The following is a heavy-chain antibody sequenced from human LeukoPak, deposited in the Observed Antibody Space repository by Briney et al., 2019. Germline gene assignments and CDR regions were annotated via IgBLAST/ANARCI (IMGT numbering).Heavy chain of an antibody. CDR1: GYTFTSYG. V-gene: IGHV1-18*01. D-gene: IGHD3-9*01. J-gene: IGHJ4*02. Sequence: SVKVSCKASGYTFTSYGISWVRQAPGQGLEWMGWTSAYNGNTNFAQKLQGRVTMTTDTSTSTAYMDLRSLRSDDTAVYYCARDQAATNTQVRFCLDWGQGTLVTVSS. CDR2: TSAYNGNT. CDR3: ARDQAATNTQVRFCLD.